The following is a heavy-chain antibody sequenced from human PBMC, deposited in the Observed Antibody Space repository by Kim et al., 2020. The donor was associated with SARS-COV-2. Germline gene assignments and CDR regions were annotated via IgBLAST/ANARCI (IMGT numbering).Heavy chain of an antibody. CDR1: GYSISSGYY. V-gene: IGHV4-38-2*02. J-gene: IGHJ6*02. D-gene: IGHD3-10*01. CDR3: ARGDPYGSGDYGMDV. Sequence: SETLSLTCTVSGYSISSGYYWGWIRQPPGKGLEWIGSIYHSGSTYYNPSLKSRVTISVDTSKNQFSLKLSSVTAADTAVYYCARGDPYGSGDYGMDVWGQGTTVTVSS. CDR2: IYHSGST.